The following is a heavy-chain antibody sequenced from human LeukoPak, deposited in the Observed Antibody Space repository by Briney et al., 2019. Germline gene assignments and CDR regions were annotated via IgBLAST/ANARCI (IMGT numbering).Heavy chain of an antibody. CDR3: AKGVKHIVVVTAQHYFDY. V-gene: IGHV3-30*02. Sequence: GGSLRLSCAASGFTFGSYGMHWVRQAPGKGLEWVTFIRNDGRNKYYADSVKGRFTLSRANSKTTLYLQMNTLSAEDTVVYYCAKGVKHIVVVTAQHYFDYWGQGTLVTVSS. J-gene: IGHJ4*02. D-gene: IGHD2-21*02. CDR2: IRNDGRNK. CDR1: GFTFGSYG.